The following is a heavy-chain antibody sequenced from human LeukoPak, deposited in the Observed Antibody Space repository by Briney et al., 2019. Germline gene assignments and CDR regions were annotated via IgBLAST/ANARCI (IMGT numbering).Heavy chain of an antibody. J-gene: IGHJ4*02. CDR2: IWFDGSNK. CDR3: ARILGSYSDY. Sequence: GGSLRLSCAASGFTFSSHGMHWVRQVPGKGLEWVATIWFDGSNKYYADSVKGRFTISRDNTKNTLYLQMNSLRAEDTAVYYCARILGSYSDYWGQGTLVTVSS. D-gene: IGHD3-16*01. V-gene: IGHV3-33*01. CDR1: GFTFSSHG.